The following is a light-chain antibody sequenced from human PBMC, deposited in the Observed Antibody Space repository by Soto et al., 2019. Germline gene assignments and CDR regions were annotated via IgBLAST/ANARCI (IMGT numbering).Light chain of an antibody. J-gene: IGKJ3*01. V-gene: IGKV3-20*01. CDR2: VAS. Sequence: EIVVTQSPGTMSLSPGERATLSCRASQSVSSSSLAWYQQKPGQAPRHLIYVASSRATGIPDRFSGSGSGTDFTLTISRLEPEDFAVYYCQQYGSSPFTFGPGTKVDIK. CDR1: QSVSSSS. CDR3: QQYGSSPFT.